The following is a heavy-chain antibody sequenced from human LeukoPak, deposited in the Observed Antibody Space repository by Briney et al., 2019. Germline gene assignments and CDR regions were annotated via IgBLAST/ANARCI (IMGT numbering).Heavy chain of an antibody. Sequence: PSETLSVTCIVSGASMNDYYWSWIRQPPGKGLEWIGYIYYNGSASYKTSLKSRVSISRDTSKNNFSLKLKSVTAADTAVYYCTRQGDIPAIPYYFDYWGQGTLVTVSS. J-gene: IGHJ4*02. D-gene: IGHD2-21*01. V-gene: IGHV4-59*08. CDR2: IYYNGSA. CDR3: TRQGDIPAIPYYFDY. CDR1: GASMNDYY.